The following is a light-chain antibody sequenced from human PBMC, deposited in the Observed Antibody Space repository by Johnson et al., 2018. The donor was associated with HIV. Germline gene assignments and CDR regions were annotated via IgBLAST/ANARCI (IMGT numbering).Light chain of an antibody. V-gene: IGLV1-51*02. CDR1: SSNIGNNY. CDR2: EKN. Sequence: QSVLTQPPSVSAAPGQKVTISCSGSSSNIGNNYVSWYQQLPGTAPKLLIYEKNKRPSGIPDRFSGSKSGTSATLAITGLPTGDEADYYCGTWDSSLSAYVFGTGTKVTVL. J-gene: IGLJ1*01. CDR3: GTWDSSLSAYV.